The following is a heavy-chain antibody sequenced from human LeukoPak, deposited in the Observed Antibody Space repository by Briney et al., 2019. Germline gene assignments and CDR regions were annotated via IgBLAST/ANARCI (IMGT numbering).Heavy chain of an antibody. J-gene: IGHJ6*02. Sequence: PGGSLRLSCAASGFTVSSNYMSWVRQAPGKGLEWVSVIYSGGGMCYADSVKGRFTISRDNSQNTLHLQMNSLRAEDTAVYYCARGKPSATVAAFNGLDVWGQGTTVTVSS. V-gene: IGHV3-53*01. D-gene: IGHD2-15*01. CDR1: GFTVSSNY. CDR3: ARGKPSATVAAFNGLDV. CDR2: IYSGGGM.